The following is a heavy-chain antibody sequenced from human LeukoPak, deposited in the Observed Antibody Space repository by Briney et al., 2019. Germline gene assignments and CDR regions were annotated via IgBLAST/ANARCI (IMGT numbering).Heavy chain of an antibody. J-gene: IGHJ5*02. Sequence: ASVKVSCKASGYTFTGYYMHWVRQAPGQGLEWMGRINPDSGGTNYAQKVQGRVTMTRDTSLSTAYMELSRLRSDDTAVYHCARAGPVRDSFGGVIVWFDPWGQGTLVTVSS. D-gene: IGHD3-16*02. CDR2: INPDSGGT. CDR3: ARAGPVRDSFGGVIVWFDP. CDR1: GYTFTGYY. V-gene: IGHV1-2*06.